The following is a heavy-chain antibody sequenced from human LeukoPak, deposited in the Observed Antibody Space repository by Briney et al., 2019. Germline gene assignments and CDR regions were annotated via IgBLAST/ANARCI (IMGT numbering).Heavy chain of an antibody. CDR3: ASSSQPGYSSGWYIFAY. J-gene: IGHJ4*02. CDR2: IYNSGRT. V-gene: IGHV3-66*01. CDR1: GFTVSSNY. D-gene: IGHD6-19*01. Sequence: GGSLRLSCAASGFTVSSNYMSWVRQAPGKGLEWVSIIYNSGRTYYADSVKGRFTISRDISQNTVLLQMNSLRDEDTAVYYCASSSQPGYSSGWYIFAYWGQGALVTVSS.